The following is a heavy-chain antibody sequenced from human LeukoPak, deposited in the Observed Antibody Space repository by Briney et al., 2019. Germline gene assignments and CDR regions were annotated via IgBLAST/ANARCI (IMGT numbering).Heavy chain of an antibody. J-gene: IGHJ3*02. CDR1: GGTFSSYA. CDR3: AREARRISYYYDSSGYWAHAFDI. V-gene: IGHV1-69*13. D-gene: IGHD3-22*01. Sequence: SVKVSCKASGGTFSSYAISWVRQAPGQGLEWMGGIIPIFGTANYAQKFQGRVTITADESTSTAYMELSSLRSEDTAVYYCAREARRISYYYDSSGYWAHAFDIWGQGTMVTVSS. CDR2: IIPIFGTA.